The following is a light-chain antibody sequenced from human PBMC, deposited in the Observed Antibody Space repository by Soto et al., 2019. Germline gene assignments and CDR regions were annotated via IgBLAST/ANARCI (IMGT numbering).Light chain of an antibody. CDR2: DAS. CDR1: QSVRSY. V-gene: IGKV3-11*01. Sequence: EIVLAQFPATLSLSPGERAPLSCRASQSVRSYLAWYQQKPGQAPRLLIYDASNRATDIPARFSGSGSGTDFTLTISSLDPEDSAVYYCHQRSKWPLTFGGGTKVDIK. J-gene: IGKJ4*01. CDR3: HQRSKWPLT.